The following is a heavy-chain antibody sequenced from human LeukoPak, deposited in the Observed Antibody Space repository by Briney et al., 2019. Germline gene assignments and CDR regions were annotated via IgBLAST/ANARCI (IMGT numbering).Heavy chain of an antibody. CDR2: IYHSGST. CDR3: ARNAGNSDVDY. CDR1: GGSITGSNW. Sequence: SETLSLTCAVSGGSITGSNWWTWVRQPPGKGLEWIGEIYHSGSTNYNPSLKSRVTTSVGKSNNQFSLKLNSMTAADTAVYYCARNAGNSDVDYWGQGILVTVSS. J-gene: IGHJ4*02. V-gene: IGHV4-4*02. D-gene: IGHD4-23*01.